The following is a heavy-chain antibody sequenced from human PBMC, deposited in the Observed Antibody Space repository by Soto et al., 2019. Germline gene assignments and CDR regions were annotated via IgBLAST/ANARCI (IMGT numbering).Heavy chain of an antibody. D-gene: IGHD6-6*01. V-gene: IGHV1-3*05. J-gene: IGHJ6*02. CDR3: ARDPSDYSMDV. CDR2: INAGNGNT. Sequence: QVQLVQSGAEEKKPGASVKVSCKASGYTFTRYAMHWVRQAPGQRLEWMGWINAGNGNTKYSQKFQGRVTITRDTSASTAYMELSSLISEDTAVNYCARDPSDYSMDVWGQGTTVTVSS. CDR1: GYTFTRYA.